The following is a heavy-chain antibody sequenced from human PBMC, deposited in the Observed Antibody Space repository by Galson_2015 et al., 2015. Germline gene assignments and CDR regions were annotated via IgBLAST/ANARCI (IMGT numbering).Heavy chain of an antibody. Sequence: SLRLSCAASGFTFSSYWMSWVRQTPGKGLEWVANIDRDGSQKFYVDSVKGRFTISRDNAKTSLYLQMNSLRGEDTAIYYCARETPNIVRGSFDYWGQGALVTVSS. CDR1: GFTFSSYW. V-gene: IGHV3-7*01. J-gene: IGHJ4*02. CDR2: IDRDGSQK. D-gene: IGHD3-10*01. CDR3: ARETPNIVRGSFDY.